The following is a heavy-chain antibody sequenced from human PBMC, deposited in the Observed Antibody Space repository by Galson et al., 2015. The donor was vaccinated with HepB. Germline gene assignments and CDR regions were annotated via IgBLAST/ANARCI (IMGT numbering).Heavy chain of an antibody. CDR1: GGTFSSYA. CDR2: IIPIFGTA. V-gene: IGHV1-69*06. D-gene: IGHD3-22*01. Sequence: SVKVSCKASGGTFSSYAISWVRQAPGQGLEWMGGIIPIFGTANYAQKFQGRVTITADKSTSTAYMELSSLRSEDTAVYYCAHSSGYYYPLGYWGQGTLVTVSS. J-gene: IGHJ4*02. CDR3: AHSSGYYYPLGY.